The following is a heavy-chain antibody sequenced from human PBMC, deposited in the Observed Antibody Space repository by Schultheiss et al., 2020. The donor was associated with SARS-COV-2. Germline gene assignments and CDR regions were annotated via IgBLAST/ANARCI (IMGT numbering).Heavy chain of an antibody. J-gene: IGHJ4*02. CDR1: GFTVSNNY. D-gene: IGHD6-13*01. CDR3: ASSRGSSWYLIDY. Sequence: GESLKISCAASGFTVSNNYMSWVRQAPGKGLEWVSVMYSDGRAYYADSVKGRFTVSRDNSKNTLYLEMNSLRAEDTAVYYCASSRGSSWYLIDYWGQGTLVTVSS. V-gene: IGHV3-53*01. CDR2: MYSDGRA.